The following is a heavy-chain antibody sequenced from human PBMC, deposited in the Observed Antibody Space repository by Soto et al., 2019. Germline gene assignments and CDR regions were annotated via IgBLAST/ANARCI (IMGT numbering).Heavy chain of an antibody. CDR3: ARGGYYDSSGYYHRVYSWFDP. D-gene: IGHD3-22*01. CDR1: GGTLLSHC. Sequence: GGSVKGSFQASGGTLLSHCFSWGRHGPGQRLDWMGGGFPFPGTANYAQKFQGRVTITADESTSTADMELSSLRSEDTAVYYCARGGYYDSSGYYHRVYSWFDPWGQGTLVTVSS. CDR2: GFPFPGTA. J-gene: IGHJ5*02. V-gene: IGHV1-69*01.